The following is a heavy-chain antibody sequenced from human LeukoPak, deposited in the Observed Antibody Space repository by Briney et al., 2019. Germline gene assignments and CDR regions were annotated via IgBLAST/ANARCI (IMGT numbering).Heavy chain of an antibody. Sequence: ASVKVSCKASGYTFTDYYMHWVRQAPGQGLEWVGWINPNSGGTNYAQKFQGRVTMTRDTSISTAYMELSRLRSDDTAVYYCARGPGPGQMATPVRFDPWGQGTLVTVSS. CDR3: ARGPGPGQMATPVRFDP. D-gene: IGHD5-24*01. CDR2: INPNSGGT. V-gene: IGHV1-2*02. CDR1: GYTFTDYY. J-gene: IGHJ5*02.